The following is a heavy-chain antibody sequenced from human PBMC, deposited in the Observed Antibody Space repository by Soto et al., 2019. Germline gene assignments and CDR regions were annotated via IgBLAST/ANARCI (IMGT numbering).Heavy chain of an antibody. Sequence: GGSLRLSCAASGFTFSSYAMSWVRQAPGKGLEWVSAISGSGGSTYYADSVKGRFTISRDNSKNTLYLQMNSLRAEDTAVYYCAKDRDYYDFEYEYYFDYWGQGTLVTVSS. CDR3: AKDRDYYDFEYEYYFDY. D-gene: IGHD3-22*01. V-gene: IGHV3-23*01. CDR1: GFTFSSYA. CDR2: ISGSGGST. J-gene: IGHJ4*02.